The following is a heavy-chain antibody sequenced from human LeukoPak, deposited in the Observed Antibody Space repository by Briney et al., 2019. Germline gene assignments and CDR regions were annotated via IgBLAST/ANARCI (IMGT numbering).Heavy chain of an antibody. CDR2: INPSGDST. D-gene: IGHD2-21*02. J-gene: IGHJ4*02. V-gene: IGHV1-46*01. CDR3: ASVLYCGADCYSGRYFFDY. CDR1: GYTFTSYD. Sequence: ASVKVSCKTSGYTFTSYDMHWVRQAPGQGLEWMGIINPSGDSTSYAQKFQGRVTMTRDTSTSTVYMELSSLRSEDTAVYYCASVLYCGADCYSGRYFFDYWGQGTLVTVSS.